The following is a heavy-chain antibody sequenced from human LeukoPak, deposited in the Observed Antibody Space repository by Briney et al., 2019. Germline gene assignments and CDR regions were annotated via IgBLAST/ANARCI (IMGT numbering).Heavy chain of an antibody. CDR2: INHSGST. V-gene: IGHV4-34*01. D-gene: IGHD3-22*01. Sequence: PSETLSLTRAVYGGSFSGYYWSWIRQPPGKGLEWIGEINHSGSTNYNPSLKSRVTISVDTSKNQFSLKLSSVTAADTAVYYCARRSRPYYYDSSGFLDYWGQGTPVTVSS. CDR3: ARRSRPYYYDSSGFLDY. J-gene: IGHJ4*02. CDR1: GGSFSGYY.